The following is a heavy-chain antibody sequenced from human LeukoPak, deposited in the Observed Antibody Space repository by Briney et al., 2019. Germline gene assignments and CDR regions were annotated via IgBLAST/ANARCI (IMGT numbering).Heavy chain of an antibody. D-gene: IGHD4-17*01. V-gene: IGHV1-2*02. CDR1: GYTFTGYY. Sequence: EASVKVSCKASGYTFTGYYMHWVRQAPGQGLEWMGWINPNSGGTNYAQKFQGRVTMTRDTSISTAYMELSRLRSDDTAVYYCARVGLRFWGQLDYWGQGTLVTVSS. J-gene: IGHJ4*02. CDR3: ARVGLRFWGQLDY. CDR2: INPNSGGT.